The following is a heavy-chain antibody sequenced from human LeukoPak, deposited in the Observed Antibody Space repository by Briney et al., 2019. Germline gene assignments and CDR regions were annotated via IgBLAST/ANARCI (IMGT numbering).Heavy chain of an antibody. CDR3: ARAYGVAFDY. CDR2: IRGSSNTI. V-gene: IGHV3-48*04. Sequence: GSLRLSCATSGFTFSTSSMSWVRQAPGEGLEWVSYIRGSSNTIYYADSVRGRFTISRDNAKNSLYLQMNSLRADDTAVYFCARAYGVAFDYWGQGVLVTVSS. CDR1: GFTFSTSS. J-gene: IGHJ4*02. D-gene: IGHD2-8*01.